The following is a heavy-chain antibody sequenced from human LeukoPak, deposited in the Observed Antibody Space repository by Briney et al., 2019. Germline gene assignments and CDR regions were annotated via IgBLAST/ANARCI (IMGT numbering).Heavy chain of an antibody. Sequence: PGGSLRLSCAASGFTFSGHAMSWVRQAPGKGLEWVSSVGGSGGSTFYADSVRGRFTISRDNSKNTLYLQMNSLRADDTAVYYCAKRERESYNYGYPDFWGRGTLVTVSS. CDR2: VGGSGGST. J-gene: IGHJ4*02. CDR3: AKRERESYNYGYPDF. CDR1: GFTFSGHA. V-gene: IGHV3-23*01. D-gene: IGHD5-18*01.